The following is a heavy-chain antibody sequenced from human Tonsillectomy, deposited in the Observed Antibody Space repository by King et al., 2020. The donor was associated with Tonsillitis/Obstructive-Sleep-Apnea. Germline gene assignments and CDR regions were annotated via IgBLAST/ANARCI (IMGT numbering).Heavy chain of an antibody. V-gene: IGHV3-48*02. CDR1: GFTFSSYS. Sequence: VQLVESGGGLVQPGGSLRLSCAASGFTFSSYSMNWVRQAPGKGLEWVSYISSISSTIYYADSVKGRFTISRDNAKNSLYLQMNSLRDEDTAVYYCARDLYCSSTSCYVPLFDYWGQGTLVTVSS. J-gene: IGHJ4*02. CDR2: ISSISSTI. CDR3: ARDLYCSSTSCYVPLFDY. D-gene: IGHD2-2*01.